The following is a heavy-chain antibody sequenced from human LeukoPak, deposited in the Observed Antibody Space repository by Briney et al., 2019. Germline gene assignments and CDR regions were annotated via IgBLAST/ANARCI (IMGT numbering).Heavy chain of an antibody. CDR2: INPQIGGT. CDR3: GRGIEGTGFVRGEHALDI. J-gene: IGHJ3*02. V-gene: IGHV1-2*02. D-gene: IGHD1-1*01. CDR1: GYTFTDYY. Sequence: GSVKVSCKASGYTFTDYYLHRGRQAPGQRFEWMAYINPQIGGTHDPLKFQGGDTMTRDTSITTAYLEMSRLTYDETAVYFIGRGIEGTGFVRGEHALDIWLQGRVVTDSS.